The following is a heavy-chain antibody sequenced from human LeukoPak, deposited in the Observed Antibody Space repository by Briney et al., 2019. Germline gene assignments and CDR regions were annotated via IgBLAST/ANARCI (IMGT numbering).Heavy chain of an antibody. CDR3: AKDLSGYDYSSYFDY. CDR1: GFTFSSYA. V-gene: IGHV3-23*01. CDR2: ISGSGGST. Sequence: PGGSLRPSCAASGFTFSSYAMSWVRQAPGKGLEWVSAISGSGGSTYYADSVKGRFTISRDNSKNTLYLQMNSLRAEDTAVYYCAKDLSGYDYSSYFDYWGQGTLVTVSS. J-gene: IGHJ4*02. D-gene: IGHD5-12*01.